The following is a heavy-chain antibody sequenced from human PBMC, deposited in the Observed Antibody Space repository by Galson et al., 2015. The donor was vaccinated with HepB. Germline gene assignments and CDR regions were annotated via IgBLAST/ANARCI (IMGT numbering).Heavy chain of an antibody. CDR3: SLDTSYIPYY. V-gene: IGHV3-15*07. Sequence: SLRLSCEAYGFSFTNAWMHWVRQAPGKGLEWVARILSKSGGETTDYAPPVKGRFTISSDDSKSTAYLQIDGLETDDTALYYCSLDTSYIPYYWGQGSLVTVSS. CDR2: ILSKSGGETT. D-gene: IGHD2-2*01. CDR1: GFSFTNAW. J-gene: IGHJ4*02.